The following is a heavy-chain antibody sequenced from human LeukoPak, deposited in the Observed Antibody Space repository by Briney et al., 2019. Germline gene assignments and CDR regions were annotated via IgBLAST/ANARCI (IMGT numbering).Heavy chain of an antibody. Sequence: ASVKVSCKASGYTFTSYGISWVRQAPGQGLEWMGWISACNGNTNYAQKLQGRVTMTTDTSTSTAYMELRSLRSDDTAVYYCASPSRPLSGFDAFDIWGQGTMVTVSS. CDR2: ISACNGNT. J-gene: IGHJ3*02. V-gene: IGHV1-18*01. CDR1: GYTFTSYG. CDR3: ASPSRPLSGFDAFDI. D-gene: IGHD1-26*01.